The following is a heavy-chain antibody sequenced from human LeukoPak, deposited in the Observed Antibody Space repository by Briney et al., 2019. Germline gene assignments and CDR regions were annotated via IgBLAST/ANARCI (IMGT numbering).Heavy chain of an antibody. CDR2: SNGDGNT. CDR1: GFTLSGNS. Sequence: PGGSLRLSCAASGFTLSGNSMHWVRQAPGKGLVWVSTSNGDGNTFYADSVKGRFTISRDNAKNTVYLQMNSLRAEDTAVYYCTGSGGNSCWGQGTMVIVSS. D-gene: IGHD6-19*01. V-gene: IGHV3-74*01. CDR3: TGSGGNSC. J-gene: IGHJ3*01.